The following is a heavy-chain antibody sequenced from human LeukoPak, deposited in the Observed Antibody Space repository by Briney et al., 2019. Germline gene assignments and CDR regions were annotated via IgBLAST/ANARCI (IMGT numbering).Heavy chain of an antibody. V-gene: IGHV3-48*03. CDR1: GFTFSRYE. CDR2: ISSSGSTI. J-gene: IGHJ4*02. Sequence: PGGSLRLSCAASGFTFSRYEMNWVRQAPGKGLEWISYISSSGSTIYYADSVKGRFTISRDNAKNSLYLQMNSLRAEDTAVYYCARGVVGAGVVLNYWGQGTLVTVSS. D-gene: IGHD2-15*01. CDR3: ARGVVGAGVVLNY.